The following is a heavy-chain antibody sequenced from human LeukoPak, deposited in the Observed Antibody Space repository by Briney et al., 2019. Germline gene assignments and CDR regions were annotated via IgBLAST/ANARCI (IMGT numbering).Heavy chain of an antibody. Sequence: GASVKVSCKASGYTFTKYGINWVRQAPGQDLEWMGWISPYNSKTIYAENLQGRLSMTTDTSTSTAYMEMRSLRSDDTAVYYCAGASLDDPLNWFDSWGQGTLLTVSS. D-gene: IGHD3-3*01. J-gene: IGHJ5*01. CDR3: AGASLDDPLNWFDS. CDR1: GYTFTKYG. CDR2: ISPYNSKT. V-gene: IGHV1-18*01.